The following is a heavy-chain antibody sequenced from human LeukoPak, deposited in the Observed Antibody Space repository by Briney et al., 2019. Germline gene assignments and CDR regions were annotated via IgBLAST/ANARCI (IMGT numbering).Heavy chain of an antibody. J-gene: IGHJ5*02. D-gene: IGHD3-22*01. CDR1: GGSISSGDYC. CDR2: MYYSGST. V-gene: IGHV4-30-4*01. CDR3: ARPYYSDSRIDP. Sequence: PSETLSLTCTVSGGSISSGDYCWSWIRQPPGKGLEWIAYMYYSGSTYYNPSLKSRVTMSADTSKNQLSLKLSSVTAADTAVYYCARPYYSDSRIDPWGQGILVTVSS.